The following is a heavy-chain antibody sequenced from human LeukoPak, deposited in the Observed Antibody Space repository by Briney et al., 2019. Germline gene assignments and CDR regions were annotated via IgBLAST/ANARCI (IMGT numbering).Heavy chain of an antibody. CDR2: ISSSGSTQ. CDR3: ATSSSWPPGWDY. CDR1: GFTFSDYS. V-gene: IGHV3-11*04. J-gene: IGHJ4*02. Sequence: GGSLRLSCAASGFTFSDYSMSWIRQAPGKGLGWVSYISSSGSTQSYADSGKGRFTISRDNAKNSLYLQVNSLRAEDTAVYYCATSSSWPPGWDYWGQGTLVTVSS. D-gene: IGHD6-13*01.